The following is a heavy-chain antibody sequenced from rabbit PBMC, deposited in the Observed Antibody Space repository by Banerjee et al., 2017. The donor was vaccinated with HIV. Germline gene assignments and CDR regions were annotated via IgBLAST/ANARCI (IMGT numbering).Heavy chain of an antibody. J-gene: IGHJ3*01. CDR1: GFSFSSYW. CDR3: AIYAVYGYLSL. CDR2: IGTGSSGST. D-gene: IGHD6-1*01. V-gene: IGHV1S40*01. Sequence: QSLEESGGDLVKPGASLTLTCTASGFSFSSYWMCWVRQAPGKGLEWIGCIGTGSSGSTYYASWAKGRFTISEPSSTTVTLQMTSLTVADTATYFCAIYAVYGYLSLWGQGTLVTVS.